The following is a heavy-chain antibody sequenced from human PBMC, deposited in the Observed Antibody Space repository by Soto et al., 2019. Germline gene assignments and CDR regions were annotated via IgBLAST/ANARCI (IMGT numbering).Heavy chain of an antibody. J-gene: IGHJ4*02. Sequence: PGGSLRLSCAASGFTFSSYAMSWVRQAPGKGLEWVSAISGSGGSTYYADSVKGRFTISRDNSKNTLYLQMNSLRAEDTAVYYCAKVAHRDYDFWSGSHPAYWGQGTLVTVSS. D-gene: IGHD3-3*01. CDR3: AKVAHRDYDFWSGSHPAY. CDR2: ISGSGGST. V-gene: IGHV3-23*01. CDR1: GFTFSSYA.